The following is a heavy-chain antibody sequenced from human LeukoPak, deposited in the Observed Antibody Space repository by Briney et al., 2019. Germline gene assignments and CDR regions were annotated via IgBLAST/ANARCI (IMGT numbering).Heavy chain of an antibody. CDR1: GGSIIGYY. CDR3: ARDGNGSGRGLDY. CDR2: IHTSGST. Sequence: SETLSLTCTVSGGSIIGYYWSWTRQPAGKGLEWIGRIHTSGSTNYNASLKSRVTMSVDTSKNQFSLKLTSVTAADTAVYYCARDGNGSGRGLDYWGQGTLVTVSS. V-gene: IGHV4-4*07. D-gene: IGHD3-10*01. J-gene: IGHJ4*02.